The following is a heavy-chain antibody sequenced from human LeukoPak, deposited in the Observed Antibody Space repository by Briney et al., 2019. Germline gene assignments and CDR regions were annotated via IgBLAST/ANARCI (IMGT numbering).Heavy chain of an antibody. CDR2: ISWNSGSI. V-gene: IGHV3-9*03. CDR1: GFTFDDYV. CDR3: AKGGRYSSSWYFDY. Sequence: GGSLRLSCAASGFTFDDYVMHWVRQAPGKGLEWVSGISWNSGSISYADSVKGRFTISRDNAKNSLYLQMNSLRAEDMALYYCAKGGRYSSSWYFDYWGQGTLVTVSS. D-gene: IGHD6-13*01. J-gene: IGHJ4*02.